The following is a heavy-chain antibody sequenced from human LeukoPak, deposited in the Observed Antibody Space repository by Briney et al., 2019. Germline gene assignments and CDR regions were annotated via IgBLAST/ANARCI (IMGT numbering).Heavy chain of an antibody. D-gene: IGHD3-3*01. CDR3: AKGSGAYGHPTSPLFDF. V-gene: IGHV3-30*18. Sequence: QPGGSLRLSCMGSRFAFNYYGMHWVRQTPGRGLEWVAVVSADGSERYYAEFVKGRFTISRDNSKNTLSLEMSSLRTEDTAVYYCAKGSGAYGHPTSPLFDFWGQGTLVTVSS. CDR2: VSADGSER. J-gene: IGHJ4*02. CDR1: RFAFNYYG.